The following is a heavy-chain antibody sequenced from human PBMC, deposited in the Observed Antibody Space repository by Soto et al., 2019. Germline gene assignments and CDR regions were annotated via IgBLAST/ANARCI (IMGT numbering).Heavy chain of an antibody. CDR1: GFTFSSYA. CDR3: AREVTETGDYGMDV. Sequence: QVQLVESGGGVVQPGRSLRLSCAASGFTFSSYAMHWVRQAPGKGLEWVAVISYDGSNKYYADSVKGRFTISRDNSKNPLYLQMNSLRAEDTAVYYCAREVTETGDYGMDVWGQGTTVTVSS. V-gene: IGHV3-30-3*01. D-gene: IGHD2-21*02. CDR2: ISYDGSNK. J-gene: IGHJ6*02.